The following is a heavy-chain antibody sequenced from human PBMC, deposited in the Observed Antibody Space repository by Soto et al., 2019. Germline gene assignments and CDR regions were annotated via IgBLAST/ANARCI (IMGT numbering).Heavy chain of an antibody. D-gene: IGHD4-17*01. CDR2: IYHSGST. J-gene: IGHJ4*02. Sequence: KPSETLSLTCAVSGGSISSGGYSWSWIRQPPGKGLECIGYIYHSGSTYYNPSLKSRVTISVDRSKNQLSLKLSSVTAADTAVYYCARGTTTVTTFDYWGQGTLVTVSS. CDR3: ARGTTTVTTFDY. V-gene: IGHV4-30-2*01. CDR1: GGSISSGGYS.